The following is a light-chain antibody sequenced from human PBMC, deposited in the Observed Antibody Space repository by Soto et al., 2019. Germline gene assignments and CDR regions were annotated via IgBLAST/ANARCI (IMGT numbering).Light chain of an antibody. V-gene: IGKV1-39*01. Sequence: DIEMTQSPSSLSASVGDRVTITCRASQSIDTSLNWYQQKPGKAPKLLIYAASNLPSGVPARFTGSGSGTDFILTISGLQLEDCATYYCQQSYSAPRTFGLGTNVEI. CDR2: AAS. CDR1: QSIDTS. CDR3: QQSYSAPRT. J-gene: IGKJ1*01.